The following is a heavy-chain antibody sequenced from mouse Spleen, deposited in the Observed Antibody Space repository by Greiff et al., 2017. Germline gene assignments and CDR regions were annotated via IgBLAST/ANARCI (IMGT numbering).Heavy chain of an antibody. CDR3: ARRGDLHYFDY. CDR1: GYAFSSSW. J-gene: IGHJ2*01. D-gene: IGHD2-1*01. CDR2: IYPGDGDT. V-gene: IGHV1-82*01. Sequence: QVQLQQSGPELVKPGASVKISCKASGYAFSSSWMNWVKQRPGKGLEWIGRIYPGDGDTNYNGKFKGKATLTADKSSSTAYMQLSSLTSEDSAVYFCARRGDLHYFDYWGQGTTLTVSS.